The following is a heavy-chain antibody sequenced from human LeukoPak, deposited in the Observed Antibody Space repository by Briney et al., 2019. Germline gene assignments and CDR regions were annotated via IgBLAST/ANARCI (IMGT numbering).Heavy chain of an antibody. Sequence: GGAPRISFAAPGFTFCNYENKRGRPAPRKGVGGGFYICSCCSGGNTYYADSVKGRFTISRDNSNNTLYLQMNSLRAEDTAVYYCAKQGGQWLVLPKNYFDYWGQGTLVTVSS. CDR3: AKQGGQWLVLPKNYFDY. CDR2: SCCSGGNT. V-gene: IGHV3-23*01. J-gene: IGHJ4*02. D-gene: IGHD6-19*01. CDR1: GFTFCNYE.